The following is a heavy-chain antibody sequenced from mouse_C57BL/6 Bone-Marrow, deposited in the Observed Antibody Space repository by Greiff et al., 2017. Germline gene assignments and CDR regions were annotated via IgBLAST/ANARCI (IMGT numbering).Heavy chain of an antibody. CDR2: INPGSGGT. J-gene: IGHJ3*01. CDR3: AYYSNPPWFAY. CDR1: GYAFTNYL. D-gene: IGHD2-5*01. V-gene: IGHV1-54*01. Sequence: QVQLQQSGAELVRPGTSVKVSCKASGYAFTNYLIEWVKQRPGQGLEWIGVINPGSGGTNYNEKFKGKATLTADKSSSTAYLQLSSLTSEDSAVYFCAYYSNPPWFAYWGQGTLVTVSA.